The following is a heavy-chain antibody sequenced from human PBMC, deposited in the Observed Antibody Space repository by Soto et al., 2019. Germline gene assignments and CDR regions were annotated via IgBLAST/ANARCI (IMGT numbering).Heavy chain of an antibody. CDR2: IGTAGDT. J-gene: IGHJ6*02. V-gene: IGHV3-13*01. CDR3: ARALGSYYGMDV. CDR1: GFTFSSYD. Sequence: GGSLRLSCAASGFTFSSYDMHWVRQATGKGLEWVSAIGTAGDTYYPGSVKGRFTISRENAKNSLYLQMNSLRAGDTAVYYCARALGSYYGMDVWGQGTTVTVSS. D-gene: IGHD1-26*01.